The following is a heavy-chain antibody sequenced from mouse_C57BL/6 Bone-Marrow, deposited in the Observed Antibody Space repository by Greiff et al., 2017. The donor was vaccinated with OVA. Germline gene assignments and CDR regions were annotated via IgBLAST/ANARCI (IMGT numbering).Heavy chain of an antibody. D-gene: IGHD2-2*01. CDR3: ARHYGYDGYAMDY. Sequence: VQRVESGGGLVQPGGSLKLSCAASGFTFSDYYMYWVRQTPEKRLEWVAYISNGGGSTYYPDTVKGRFTISRDNAKNTLYLQMSRLKSEDTAMYYCARHYGYDGYAMDYWGQGTSVTVSS. J-gene: IGHJ4*01. V-gene: IGHV5-12*01. CDR1: GFTFSDYY. CDR2: ISNGGGST.